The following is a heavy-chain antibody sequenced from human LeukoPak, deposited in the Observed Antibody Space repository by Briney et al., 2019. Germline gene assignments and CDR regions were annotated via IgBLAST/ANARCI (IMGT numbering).Heavy chain of an antibody. CDR2: IYTSGST. Sequence: SETLSLTCTVSDGSISSYYWSWIRQPAGKGLQWIGRIYTSGSTNYNPSLKSRVTMSVDTSKNQFSLRLSSVTAADTAVYYCAVSDILLREIWGQGTMVTVSS. CDR1: DGSISSYY. D-gene: IGHD3-3*02. J-gene: IGHJ3*02. CDR3: AVSDILLREI. V-gene: IGHV4-4*07.